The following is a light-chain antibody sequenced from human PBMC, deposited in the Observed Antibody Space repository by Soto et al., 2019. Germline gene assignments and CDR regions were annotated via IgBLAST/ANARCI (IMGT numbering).Light chain of an antibody. CDR3: QHYSTWLWT. CDR1: QSVDSK. J-gene: IGKJ1*01. V-gene: IGKV3-15*01. CDR2: GAS. Sequence: EIVVTQSPATLSVSPGERATLSCRASQSVDSKLAWYQQKPGQGSRLLIYGASSRATGIPARFSGSGSGTEFTLAISSLQSEDFAVYYCQHYSTWLWTFGQGTKVEIK.